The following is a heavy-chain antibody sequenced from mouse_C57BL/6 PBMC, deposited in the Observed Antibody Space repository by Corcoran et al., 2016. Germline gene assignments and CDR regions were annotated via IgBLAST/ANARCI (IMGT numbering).Heavy chain of an antibody. V-gene: IGHV1-26*01. CDR3: ARDGYYGWFAY. D-gene: IGHD2-3*01. J-gene: IGHJ3*01. CDR1: GYTFTDYY. CDR2: INPNNGGT. Sequence: EVQLQQSGPELVKPGASVKISCKASGYTFTDYYMNWVKQSHGKSLEWIGDINPNNGGTSYNQKFKGKATLTVDKSSSTAYMELRSLTSEDSAVYYCARDGYYGWFAYWGQGTLVTVSA.